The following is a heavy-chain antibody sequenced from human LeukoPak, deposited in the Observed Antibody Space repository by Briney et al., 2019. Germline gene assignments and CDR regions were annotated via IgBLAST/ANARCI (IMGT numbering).Heavy chain of an antibody. J-gene: IGHJ4*02. CDR2: INPNSGGT. Sequence: ASVKVSCKASGYTFTGYYMHWVRQAPGQGLEWMGWINPNSGGTNYAQKFQGRVTMTRDTSISTAYMELSRLRSDDTAVYYCAIEPKGEGSGWYGGDYWGQGTPVTVSS. CDR1: GYTFTGYY. D-gene: IGHD6-19*01. V-gene: IGHV1-2*02. CDR3: AIEPKGEGSGWYGGDY.